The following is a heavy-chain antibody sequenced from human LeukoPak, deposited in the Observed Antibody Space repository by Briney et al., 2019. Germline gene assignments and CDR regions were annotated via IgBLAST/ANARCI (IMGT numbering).Heavy chain of an antibody. V-gene: IGHV1-2*02. CDR1: GYTFTGYY. D-gene: IGHD6-19*01. CDR2: INPNSGGT. CDR3: ARDSYSSGWYDYYYYYMDV. Sequence: GASVKVSCKASGYTFTGYYMHWVRQAPGQGLEWMGWINPNSGGTNYAQKFQGRVTMTRDMSTSTVYMELSSLRFEDTAVYYCARDSYSSGWYDYYYYYMDVWGKGTTVIVSS. J-gene: IGHJ6*03.